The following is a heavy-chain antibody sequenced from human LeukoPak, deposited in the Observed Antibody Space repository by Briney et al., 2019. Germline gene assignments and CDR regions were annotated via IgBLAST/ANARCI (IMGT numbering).Heavy chain of an antibody. CDR3: ARDPSHYDILTGYSRPNPFDY. CDR1: GYTFTSYG. V-gene: IGHV1-18*01. D-gene: IGHD3-9*01. Sequence: ASVKVSCKASGYTFTSYGISWVRQAPGQGLEWMGWISAYNGNTNYAQKLQGRVTMTTDTSTSTAYMELRSLRSDDTAVYYCARDPSHYDILTGYSRPNPFDYWGQGTLVTVSS. J-gene: IGHJ4*02. CDR2: ISAYNGNT.